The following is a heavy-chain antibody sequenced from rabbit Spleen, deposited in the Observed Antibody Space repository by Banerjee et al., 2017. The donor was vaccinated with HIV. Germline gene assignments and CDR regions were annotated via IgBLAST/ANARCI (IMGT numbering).Heavy chain of an antibody. CDR1: GFDFSSYY. J-gene: IGHJ3*01. CDR3: ARGSAAMTMVITGYYLSL. V-gene: IGHV1S7*01. D-gene: IGHD2-1*01. CDR2: IDPFFGTT. Sequence: QLKESGGGLVQPGGSLKLSCKGSGFDFSSYYMSWVRQAPGKGLEWIGYIDPFFGTTYYASWVNGRFTISSHNAQNTLYLQLNSLTAADTATYFCARGSAAMTMVITGYYLSLWGQGTLVTVS.